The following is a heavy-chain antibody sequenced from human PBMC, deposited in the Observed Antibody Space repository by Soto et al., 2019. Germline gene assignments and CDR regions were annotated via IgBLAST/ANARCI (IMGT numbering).Heavy chain of an antibody. CDR3: AIESDIVATLTWASYP. Sequence: SLRLSCAASGVTFSSSSMNWVRQAPGNWMEWVSSISSSSSYIYYADSVKRRFTISRDNAKNSLYLQMNSLRAEDTAVYYCAIESDIVATLTWASYPWGQGTLVTVSS. J-gene: IGHJ5*02. V-gene: IGHV3-21*01. D-gene: IGHD5-12*01. CDR1: GVTFSSSS. CDR2: ISSSSSYI.